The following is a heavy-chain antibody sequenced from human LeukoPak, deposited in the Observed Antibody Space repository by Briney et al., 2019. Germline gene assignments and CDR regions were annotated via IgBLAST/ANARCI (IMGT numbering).Heavy chain of an antibody. V-gene: IGHV3-30*02. CDR2: IHFDARDK. J-gene: IGHJ4*02. D-gene: IGHD3-22*01. Sequence: GSLRLSCTASGFTFSAHGMQWVRQVPGKGLEWVSFIHFDARDKYYADSVKGRFTISRDDSTNTLFLLMNSLRAEDTALYYCARDYSPPHWYDGSGYFDDWGQGTLVTVSS. CDR1: GFTFSAHG. CDR3: ARDYSPPHWYDGSGYFDD.